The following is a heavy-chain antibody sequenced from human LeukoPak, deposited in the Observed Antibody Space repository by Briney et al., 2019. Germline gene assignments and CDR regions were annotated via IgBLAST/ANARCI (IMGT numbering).Heavy chain of an antibody. CDR2: ISSSSSYI. D-gene: IGHD2-15*01. CDR1: GFTFSSYS. CDR3: ARVGGHCSGGSCYYFDY. Sequence: PGGSLRLSCAASGFTFSSYSMNWVRQAPGKGLEWVSSISSSSSYIYYADSVKGRFTISRDNAKNSLYLQMNSLRAEVTAVYYCARVGGHCSGGSCYYFDYWGQGTLVTVSS. V-gene: IGHV3-21*01. J-gene: IGHJ4*02.